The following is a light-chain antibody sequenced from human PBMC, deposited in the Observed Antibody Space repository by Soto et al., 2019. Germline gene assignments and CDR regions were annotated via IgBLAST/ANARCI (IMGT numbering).Light chain of an antibody. J-gene: IGLJ1*01. CDR1: SSDVGTYDF. Sequence: QSALTQRRSVSGSPGQAVTISCTGTSSDVGTYDFVSWYQQHPGKAPKLMIYDVTKRPSGVPDRFSGSKSGNTASLTISGLQSEDEAEYYCCSYAGSYTFVFGSGTKLTVL. CDR2: DVT. CDR3: CSYAGSYTFV. V-gene: IGLV2-11*01.